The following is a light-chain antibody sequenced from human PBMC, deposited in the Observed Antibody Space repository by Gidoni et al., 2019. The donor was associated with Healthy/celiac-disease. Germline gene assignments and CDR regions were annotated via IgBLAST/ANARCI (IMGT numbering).Light chain of an antibody. CDR3: QQYKSYSAT. CDR2: KAS. CDR1: QSISSW. J-gene: IGKJ1*01. Sequence: DIQMTQSPSTLSASVGDRVTITCRASQSISSWLAWYQQKPGKAPKLLIYKASSLESGVTSRFSGSGSGTEFTRTISSLQPDDFATYYCQQYKSYSATFGQGTKVEIK. V-gene: IGKV1-5*03.